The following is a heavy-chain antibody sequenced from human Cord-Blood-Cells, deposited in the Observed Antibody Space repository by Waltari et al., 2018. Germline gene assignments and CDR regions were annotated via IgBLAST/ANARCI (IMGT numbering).Heavy chain of an antibody. Sequence: EVQLVESGGGLVQPGGSLRLSRAASGFTFSSYWMHWVRQAPGKGLVWVSRINSDGSSTSYADSVKGRFTISRDNAKNTLYLQMNSLRAEDTAVYYCAREYQPSYYMDVWGKGTTVTVSS. CDR3: AREYQPSYYMDV. V-gene: IGHV3-74*01. CDR1: GFTFSSYW. J-gene: IGHJ6*03. CDR2: INSDGSST. D-gene: IGHD2-2*01.